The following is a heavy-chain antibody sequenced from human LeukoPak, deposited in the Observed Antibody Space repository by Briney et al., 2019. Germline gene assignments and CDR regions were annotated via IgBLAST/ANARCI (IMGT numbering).Heavy chain of an antibody. CDR3: AGVLAEELPPHSDDALDI. CDR1: GYTFTSYY. V-gene: IGHV1-46*01. J-gene: IGHJ3*02. CDR2: INPSGGST. D-gene: IGHD1-7*01. Sequence: ASVKVSCKASGYTFTSYYMHWVRQAPGQGLEWMGIINPSGGSTSYAQKFQGRVTMTRDTSTSTVYMELSSLRSEDTAVYYCAGVLAEELPPHSDDALDIWGQGTMVTVSS.